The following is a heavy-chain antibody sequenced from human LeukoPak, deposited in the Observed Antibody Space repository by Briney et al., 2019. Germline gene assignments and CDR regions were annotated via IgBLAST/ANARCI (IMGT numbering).Heavy chain of an antibody. D-gene: IGHD6-13*01. J-gene: IGHJ4*02. CDR2: ISGSGGST. CDR3: ARNLIPSYSSSWYFDN. CDR1: GFTFSDYY. V-gene: IGHV3-23*01. Sequence: GGSLRLSCAASGFTFSDYYMSWVRQAPGKGLEWVSTISGSGGSTYYADSVKGRFTISRDNSKNTLYLQMNSLRAEDTAIYYCARNLIPSYSSSWYFDNWGQGTLVTVSS.